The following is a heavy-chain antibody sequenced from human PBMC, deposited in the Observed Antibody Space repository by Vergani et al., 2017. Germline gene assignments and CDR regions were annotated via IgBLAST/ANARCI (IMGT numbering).Heavy chain of an antibody. V-gene: IGHV4-39*07. CDR3: ARGMGRDGYNYYYYYYYMDV. J-gene: IGHJ6*03. Sequence: QVQLQESGPGLVKPSETLSLTCTVSGGSISSSSYYWGWIRQPPGKGLEWIGSIYYSGSTYYNPSLKSRVTISVDTSKNQFSLKLSSVTAADTAVYYCARGMGRDGYNYYYYYYYMDVWGKGTTVTVSS. CDR1: GGSISSSSYY. CDR2: IYYSGST. D-gene: IGHD5-24*01.